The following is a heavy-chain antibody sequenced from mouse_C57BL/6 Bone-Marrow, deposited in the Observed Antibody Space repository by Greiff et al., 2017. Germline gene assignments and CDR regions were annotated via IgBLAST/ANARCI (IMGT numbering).Heavy chain of an antibody. CDR2: ISNGGGST. CDR3: ARHGSSLLLRPLDY. V-gene: IGHV5-12*01. D-gene: IGHD1-1*01. CDR1: GFTFSDYY. J-gene: IGHJ4*01. Sequence: EVMLVESGGGLVQPGGSLKLSCAASGFTFSDYYMYWVRQTPEKRLEWVAYISNGGGSTYYPDTVKGRFTISRDNAKNTLYLQMSRLKSEDTAMYYCARHGSSLLLRPLDYWGQGTSVTVSS.